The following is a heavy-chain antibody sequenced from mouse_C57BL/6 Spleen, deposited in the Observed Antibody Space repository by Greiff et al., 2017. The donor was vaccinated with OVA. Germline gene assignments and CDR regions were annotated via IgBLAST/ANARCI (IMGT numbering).Heavy chain of an antibody. CDR1: GYAFSSSW. Sequence: QVQLKESGPELVKPGASVKISCKASGYAFSSSWMNWVKQRPGKGLEWIGRIYPGDGDTNYNGKFKGKATLTADKSSSTAYMQLSSLTSEDSAVYFCARGAAPVFAYWGQGTTLTVSS. CDR3: ARGAAPVFAY. J-gene: IGHJ2*01. CDR2: IYPGDGDT. V-gene: IGHV1-82*01. D-gene: IGHD6-1*01.